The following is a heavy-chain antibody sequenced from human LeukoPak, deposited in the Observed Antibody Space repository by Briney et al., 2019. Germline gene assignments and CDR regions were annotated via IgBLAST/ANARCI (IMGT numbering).Heavy chain of an antibody. CDR2: IYYSETT. CDR1: GGSISNYF. J-gene: IGHJ6*03. Sequence: SETLSLTCSVSGGSISNYFWSWIRKPPGKGLECIGFIYYSETTNYNPSFKGRVTISVDTSKNQFSLKLNSVTAADTAVYYCAGFGELLTSYYYYMDVWGKGTTVTISS. D-gene: IGHD3-10*01. CDR3: AGFGELLTSYYYYMDV. V-gene: IGHV4-59*08.